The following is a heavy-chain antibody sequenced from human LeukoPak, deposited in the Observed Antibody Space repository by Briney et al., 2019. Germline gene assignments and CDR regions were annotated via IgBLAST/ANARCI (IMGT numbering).Heavy chain of an antibody. CDR3: ARGGSYYIYYYYGMDA. V-gene: IGHV1-46*01. J-gene: IGHJ6*02. CDR1: GYTFTSYY. Sequence: ASVKVSCKASGYTFTSYYMHWVRQAPGQGLEWMGIINPSGGSTSYAQKFQGRVTMTRDTSTSTVYMELSSLRSEDTAVYYCARGGSYYIYYYYGMDAWGQGTTVTVSS. CDR2: INPSGGST. D-gene: IGHD1-26*01.